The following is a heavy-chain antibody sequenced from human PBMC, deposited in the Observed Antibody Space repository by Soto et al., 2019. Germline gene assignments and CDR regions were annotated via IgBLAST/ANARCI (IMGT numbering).Heavy chain of an antibody. D-gene: IGHD2-15*01. J-gene: IGHJ3*02. Sequence: GGSLRLSCAASGFTLSSYSMNWVRQAPGKGLEWVSSISSSSSYIYYADSVKGRFTISRDNAKNSLYLQMNSLRAEDTAVYYCAIRCSGGSCTDAFDIWGQGTMVTVSS. V-gene: IGHV3-21*01. CDR1: GFTLSSYS. CDR2: ISSSSSYI. CDR3: AIRCSGGSCTDAFDI.